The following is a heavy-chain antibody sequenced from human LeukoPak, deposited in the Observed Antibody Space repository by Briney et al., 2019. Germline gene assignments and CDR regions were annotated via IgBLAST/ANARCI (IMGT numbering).Heavy chain of an antibody. Sequence: GASVKVSCKASGGTFSSYAISWVRQAPGQGLEWMGGIIPIFGTANYAQKFQGRATITADESTSTAYMELSSLRSEDTAVYYCARNRDSAFDYWSQGTLVTVSS. CDR2: IIPIFGTA. CDR3: ARNRDSAFDY. CDR1: GGTFSSYA. D-gene: IGHD2-15*01. V-gene: IGHV1-69*13. J-gene: IGHJ4*02.